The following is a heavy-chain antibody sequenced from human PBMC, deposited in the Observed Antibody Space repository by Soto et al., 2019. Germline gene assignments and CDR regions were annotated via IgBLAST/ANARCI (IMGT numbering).Heavy chain of an antibody. CDR1: GYSFTSYW. Sequence: GEPLKIYCKGSGYSFTSYWIGWVRQMPGKGLEWMGIIYPGDSDTRYSPSFQGQVTISADKSISTAYLQWSSLKTSDTAMYYCARLVGYGGKPPFVYCGQGTLFTVFS. J-gene: IGHJ4*02. CDR2: IYPGDSDT. D-gene: IGHD4-17*01. CDR3: ARLVGYGGKPPFVY. V-gene: IGHV5-51*01.